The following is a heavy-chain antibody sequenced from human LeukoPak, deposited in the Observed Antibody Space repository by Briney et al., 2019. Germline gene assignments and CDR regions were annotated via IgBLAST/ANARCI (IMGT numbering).Heavy chain of an antibody. CDR1: GYKFTSSW. CDR3: ARHSGAAAGTDALDY. D-gene: IGHD6-13*01. Sequence: GESLKISCKGSGYKFTSSWIGWVRQLPGKGLEWMGIIYPGDSDTRYSPSFQGQVTISADKSISTAYLQWSSLKASDTAMYYCARHSGAAAGTDALDYWGQGTLVTVSS. J-gene: IGHJ4*02. V-gene: IGHV5-51*01. CDR2: IYPGDSDT.